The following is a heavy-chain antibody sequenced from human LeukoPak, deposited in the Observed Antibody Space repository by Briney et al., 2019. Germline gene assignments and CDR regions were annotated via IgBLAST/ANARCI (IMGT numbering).Heavy chain of an antibody. J-gene: IGHJ4*02. CDR1: GGSFSGFY. Sequence: PSETLSLTCGVYGGSFSGFYGTWIRQPPGKGLEWIGEIHPSGSTNYNPSLMSRVTMSLDTSKNQFSLKLTSVTAADTAVYFCARGLDTYKSGIDWGQGTLVTVSS. V-gene: IGHV4-34*01. D-gene: IGHD3-3*01. CDR2: IHPSGST. CDR3: ARGLDTYKSGID.